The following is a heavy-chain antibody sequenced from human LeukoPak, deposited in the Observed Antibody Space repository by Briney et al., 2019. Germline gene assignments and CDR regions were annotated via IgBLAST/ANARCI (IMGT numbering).Heavy chain of an antibody. CDR2: IYSGGST. J-gene: IGHJ4*02. CDR3: ARSSAPLQVGDFDY. V-gene: IGHV3-66*01. D-gene: IGHD1-26*01. CDR1: GFTVSSNY. Sequence: PGGPLRLSCAASGFTVSSNYMSWVRQAPGKGLEWVSVIYSGGSTYYADSVKGRLTISRDNSKNTVYLQMNSLRAEDTAVYYCARSSAPLQVGDFDYWGQGTLVTVSS.